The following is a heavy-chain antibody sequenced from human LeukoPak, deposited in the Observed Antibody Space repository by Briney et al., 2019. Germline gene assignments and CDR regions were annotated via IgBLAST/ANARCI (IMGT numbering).Heavy chain of an antibody. V-gene: IGHV3-15*01. CDR1: GFTFNNAW. CDR3: ARADGAWSPDY. CDR2: IKSKTDGETT. J-gene: IGHJ4*02. D-gene: IGHD4-17*01. Sequence: PGGSLRLSCAASGFTFNNAWMSWVRQAPGKGLEWVGRIKSKTDGETTDYAAPVKGRFAISRDDSKNTLYLQMNSLRAEDTAVYYCARADGAWSPDYWGQGTLVTVSS.